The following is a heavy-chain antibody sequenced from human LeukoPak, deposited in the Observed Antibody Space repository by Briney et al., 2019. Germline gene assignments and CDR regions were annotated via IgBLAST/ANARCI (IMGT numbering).Heavy chain of an antibody. J-gene: IGHJ4*02. V-gene: IGHV4-34*01. CDR2: INHSGST. Sequence: PSETLSLTCAVYGGSFSGYYWSWIRQPPGKGLEWIGEINHSGSTNYNPSLKSRVTISVDTSKNQFSLKLSSVTAADTAVYYCARSYCSTRCYFDYWGQGTLVTVSS. CDR1: GGSFSGYY. D-gene: IGHD2-2*01. CDR3: ARSYCSTRCYFDY.